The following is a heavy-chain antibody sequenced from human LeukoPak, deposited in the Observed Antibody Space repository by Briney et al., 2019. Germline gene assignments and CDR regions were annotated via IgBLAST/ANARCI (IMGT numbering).Heavy chain of an antibody. Sequence: GRSLRLSCAASGFTFSSYGMHWVRQAPGKGLEWVAVISYDGSNKYYADSVKGRFTISRDNSKNTLYLQMNSLRPEDTAMYYCSIPNDYWGQGTLVTVSS. V-gene: IGHV3-30*03. CDR3: SIPNDY. J-gene: IGHJ4*02. CDR2: ISYDGSNK. CDR1: GFTFSSYG.